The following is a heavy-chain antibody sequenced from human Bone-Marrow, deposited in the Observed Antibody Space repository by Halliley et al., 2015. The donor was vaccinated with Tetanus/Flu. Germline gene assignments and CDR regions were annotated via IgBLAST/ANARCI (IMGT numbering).Heavy chain of an antibody. Sequence: TLSLTCTVSGASIRSGSYYWSWIRQSPGKGLEWIGYIFFSGSANYNPTLKSRVTISVDKSKNQFSLTLTSLTAADTAVYFCAGHLATRGTRGFDSWGQGVLVTVSS. J-gene: IGHJ4*02. CDR3: AGHLATRGTRGFDS. D-gene: IGHD3-10*01. V-gene: IGHV4-61*05. CDR1: GASIRSGSYY. CDR2: IFFSGSA.